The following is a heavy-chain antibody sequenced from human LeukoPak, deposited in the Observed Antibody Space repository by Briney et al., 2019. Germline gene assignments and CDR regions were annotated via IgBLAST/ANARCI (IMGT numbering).Heavy chain of an antibody. CDR2: FDPEDGET. CDR3: ATDLGRNSPSDSLPRWGFDP. V-gene: IGHV1-24*01. CDR1: GYTLTELS. Sequence: ASVKVSCQASGYTLTELSMHWVRQAPGKGVEWMGRFDPEDGETIYAQKFQGRVTMTEDTSTDTAYMELSSLRSEDTAVYYCATDLGRNSPSDSLPRWGFDPWGQGTLVTVSS. D-gene: IGHD3-9*01. J-gene: IGHJ5*02.